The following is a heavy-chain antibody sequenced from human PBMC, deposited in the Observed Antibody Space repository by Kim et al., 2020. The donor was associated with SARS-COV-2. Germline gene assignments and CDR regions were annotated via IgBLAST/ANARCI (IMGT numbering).Heavy chain of an antibody. CDR3: AKDRWVTIFGVVKGYFDY. Sequence: VKGRFTISRDNAKNTLYLQMNSLRAEDTAVYYCAKDRWVTIFGVVKGYFDYWGQGTLVTVSS. V-gene: IGHV3-23*01. J-gene: IGHJ4*02. D-gene: IGHD3-3*01.